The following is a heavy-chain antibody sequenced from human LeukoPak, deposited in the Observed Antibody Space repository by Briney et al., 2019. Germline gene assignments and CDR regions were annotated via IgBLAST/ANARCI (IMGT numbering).Heavy chain of an antibody. CDR3: ARDVYYYDSSGRYYFDY. J-gene: IGHJ4*02. CDR2: INHSGST. Sequence: SETLSLTCAVYGGSFSGYYWSWIRQPPGKGLEWIGEINHSGSTNYNPSLKSRVTISVDTSKNQFSLKLSSVTAADTAVYYCARDVYYYDSSGRYYFDYWGQGTLVTVSS. V-gene: IGHV4-34*01. D-gene: IGHD3-22*01. CDR1: GGSFSGYY.